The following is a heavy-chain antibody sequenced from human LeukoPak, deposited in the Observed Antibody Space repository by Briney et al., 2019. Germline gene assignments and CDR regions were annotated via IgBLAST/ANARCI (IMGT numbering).Heavy chain of an antibody. D-gene: IGHD5-12*01. CDR2: ISSSGSTI. J-gene: IGHJ3*02. V-gene: IGHV3-48*04. Sequence: GGSPRLSCAASGFTFSSYGMHWVRQAPGKGLEWVSYISSSGSTIYYADSVKGRFTISRDNAKNSLYLQMNSLRAEDTAVYYCARGDPDVDIGVTSIWGQGTMVRVSP. CDR1: GFTFSSYG. CDR3: ARGDPDVDIGVTSI.